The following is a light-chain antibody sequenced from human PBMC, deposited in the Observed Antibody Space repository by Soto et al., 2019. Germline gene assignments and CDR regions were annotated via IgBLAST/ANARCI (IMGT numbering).Light chain of an antibody. V-gene: IGLV2-23*03. CDR1: SSDVGSYNL. J-gene: IGLJ3*02. Sequence: QSALTQPASVSGSPGQSITISCTRTSSDVGSYNLVSWYQQHPGKVPKLMIYEGXXXXXXXXXXXXXSKSGNTASLTISGXXAEDEAXXYCCSYAGSSTFDWVFGGGTKLTVL. CDR2: EGX. CDR3: CSYAGSSTFDWV.